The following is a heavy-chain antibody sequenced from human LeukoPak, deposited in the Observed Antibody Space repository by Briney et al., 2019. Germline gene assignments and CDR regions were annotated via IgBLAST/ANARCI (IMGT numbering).Heavy chain of an antibody. CDR1: GFTFSSYW. D-gene: IGHD2-2*01. Sequence: GGSLRLSCAASGFTFSSYWMSWFRQAPGKGLEWVANIKQDGSEKYYVDSVKGRFTISRDNAKNSLYLQMNSLRAEDTAVYYCAREDCSSTSCRYYYYGMDVWGQGTTVTVSS. J-gene: IGHJ6*02. V-gene: IGHV3-7*01. CDR3: AREDCSSTSCRYYYYGMDV. CDR2: IKQDGSEK.